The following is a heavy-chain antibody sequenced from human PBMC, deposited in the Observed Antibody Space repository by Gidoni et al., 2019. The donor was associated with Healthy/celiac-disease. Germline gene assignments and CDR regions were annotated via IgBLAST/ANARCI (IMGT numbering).Heavy chain of an antibody. D-gene: IGHD5-12*01. V-gene: IGHV3-48*02. Sequence: VQLVESGGGWVQPGGSLRLPWAASGGTCSRYSMNWVRQAPGQGLACVSSIRCRSSTIYYADSVKGRFTISRDNAKNSLYLQMNSLRDEDTAVYYCAGGSGYDHDAFDIWGQGTMVTVSS. CDR1: GGTCSRYS. CDR3: AGGSGYDHDAFDI. CDR2: IRCRSSTI. J-gene: IGHJ3*02.